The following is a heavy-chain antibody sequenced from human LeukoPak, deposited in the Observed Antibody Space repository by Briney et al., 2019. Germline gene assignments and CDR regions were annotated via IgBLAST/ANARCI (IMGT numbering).Heavy chain of an antibody. CDR2: INHSGST. V-gene: IGHV4-34*01. CDR1: GGSFSGYY. J-gene: IGHJ4*02. D-gene: IGHD3-22*01. Sequence: SETLSLTCAVYGGSFSGYYWSWIRQPPGKGLEWIGEINHSGSTNYNPSLKSRVTISVDTSKSQFSLKLSSVTAADTAVYYCARGLADSSYHNWGQGTLVTVSS. CDR3: ARGLADSSYHN.